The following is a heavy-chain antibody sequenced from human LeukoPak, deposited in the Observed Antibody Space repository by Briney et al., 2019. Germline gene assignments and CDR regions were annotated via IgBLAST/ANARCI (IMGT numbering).Heavy chain of an antibody. CDR1: GYTFTGYY. CDR3: GRRRIDCSDTGCYVDY. Sequence: GASVTVSFKASGYTFTGYYIHWMRQAPGQGLEWMGWMNPNRGDTSYAQKFQGRVTMTRDTPINTAYMELSGLTSDDTAVYYCGRRRIDCSDTGCYVDYWGQGTLVTVSS. CDR2: MNPNRGDT. D-gene: IGHD2-15*01. V-gene: IGHV1-2*02. J-gene: IGHJ4*02.